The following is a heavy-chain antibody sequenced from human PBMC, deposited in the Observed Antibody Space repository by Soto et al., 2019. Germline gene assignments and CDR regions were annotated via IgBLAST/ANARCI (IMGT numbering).Heavy chain of an antibody. V-gene: IGHV4-59*01. CDR2: IYYSGST. J-gene: IGHJ4*02. Sequence: IRQPPGKGLEWIGYIYYSGSTNYNPSLKSRVTISVDTSKNQFSLKLSSVTAADTAVYYCARENYGDYVFDYWGQGTLVTVSS. D-gene: IGHD4-17*01. CDR3: ARENYGDYVFDY.